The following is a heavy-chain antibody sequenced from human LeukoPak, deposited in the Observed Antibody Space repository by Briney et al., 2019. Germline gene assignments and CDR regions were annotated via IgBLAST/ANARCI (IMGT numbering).Heavy chain of an antibody. CDR3: AKSLYRGWGSADY. D-gene: IGHD7-27*01. V-gene: IGHV4-39*07. J-gene: IGHJ4*02. CDR1: GGSISSISYY. CDR2: IYYSGST. Sequence: SETLSLTCTVSGGSISSISYYWGWIRQPPGKGLEWIGSIYYSGSTSYNPSLESRVTISVDTSKNQFSLRLTSVTAADTAVYYCAKSLYRGWGSADYWGQGTLVTVSS.